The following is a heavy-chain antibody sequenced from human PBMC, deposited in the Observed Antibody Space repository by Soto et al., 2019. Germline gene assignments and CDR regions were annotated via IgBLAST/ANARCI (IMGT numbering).Heavy chain of an antibody. V-gene: IGHV4-34*01. D-gene: IGHD5-12*01. CDR2: INHSGST. Sequence: PWETLSLTCAVYGGSFSGYYWSWIRQPPWKGLEWIGEINHSGSTNYNPSLKSRVTISVDTSKNQFSLKLSSVTAADTAVYYCAREGSVEMATGYGMDVWGQGTTVTVSS. CDR3: AREGSVEMATGYGMDV. J-gene: IGHJ6*02. CDR1: GGSFSGYY.